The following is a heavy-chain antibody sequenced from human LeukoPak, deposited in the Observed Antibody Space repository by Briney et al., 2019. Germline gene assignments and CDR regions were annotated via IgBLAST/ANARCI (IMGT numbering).Heavy chain of an antibody. CDR3: ARVVSTVTTYYFDY. D-gene: IGHD4-17*01. V-gene: IGHV4-59*01. CDR2: IYYSWST. CDR1: GGSITIYY. J-gene: IGHJ4*02. Sequence: SETLSLTCTVPGGSITIYYWSWIRQPPGKGRVWHGYIYYSWSTNYNPSLKSRVTISVDTSKNQFSLKLSSVTAADTAVYYCARVVSTVTTYYFDYWGQGTLVTVSS.